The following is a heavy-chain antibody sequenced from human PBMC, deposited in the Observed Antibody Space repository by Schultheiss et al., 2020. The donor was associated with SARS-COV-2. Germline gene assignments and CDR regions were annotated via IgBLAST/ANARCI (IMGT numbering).Heavy chain of an antibody. Sequence: SGPTLVKPTQTLTLTCSFSGFSLNSTTVGVGVGWIRQSPGKALEWLALIYWDDDKRHSPSLKSRLTVTKDTSKNQVVLTMTNMDPVDTGTYYCAHRELSMSSSKGNFDYWGQGTLVTVSS. D-gene: IGHD3-10*01. CDR2: IYWDDDK. V-gene: IGHV2-5*02. J-gene: IGHJ4*02. CDR3: AHRELSMSSSKGNFDY. CDR1: GFSLNSTTVGVG.